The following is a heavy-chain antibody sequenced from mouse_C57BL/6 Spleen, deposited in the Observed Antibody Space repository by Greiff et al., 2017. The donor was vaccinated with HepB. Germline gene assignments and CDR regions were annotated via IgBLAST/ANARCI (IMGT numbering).Heavy chain of an antibody. V-gene: IGHV5-12*01. J-gene: IGHJ4*01. D-gene: IGHD5-5*01. Sequence: EVKLVESGGGLVQPGGSLKLSCAASGFTFSDYYMYWVRQTPEKRLEWVAYISNGGGSTYYPDTVKGRFTISRDNAKNTLYLQMSRLKSEDTAMYYCARPTFKGYYAMDYWGQGTSVTGSS. CDR2: ISNGGGST. CDR3: ARPTFKGYYAMDY. CDR1: GFTFSDYY.